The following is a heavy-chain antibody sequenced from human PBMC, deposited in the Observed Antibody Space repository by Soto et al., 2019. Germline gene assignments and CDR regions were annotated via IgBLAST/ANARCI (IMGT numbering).Heavy chain of an antibody. CDR1: GYTFTSYG. CDR3: ARDRGYNPDAFDI. Sequence: ASVKVSCKASGYTFTSYGLSWVRQAPGQGLEWMGWIGTYNGNTNCAQKIQGRVTMTTDTSTSTAYMELRSLRSDDTAVYYCARDRGYNPDAFDIWGQGTMVTVSS. J-gene: IGHJ3*02. D-gene: IGHD2-15*01. V-gene: IGHV1-18*01. CDR2: IGTYNGNT.